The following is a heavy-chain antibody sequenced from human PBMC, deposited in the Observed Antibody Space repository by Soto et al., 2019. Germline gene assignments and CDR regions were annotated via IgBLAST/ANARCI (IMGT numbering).Heavy chain of an antibody. CDR3: ARRVIGTLYPFFDY. Sequence: GGSLRLSCAASGFIFSDYAMSWVRQAPEKGLEWVSTIIGGGTYYADSVKGRFTISRDNSKNTRDLQMSNLRAEDTAVYYCARRVIGTLYPFFDYWGQGALVTVSS. D-gene: IGHD1-7*01. J-gene: IGHJ4*02. CDR2: IIGGGT. V-gene: IGHV3-23*01. CDR1: GFIFSDYA.